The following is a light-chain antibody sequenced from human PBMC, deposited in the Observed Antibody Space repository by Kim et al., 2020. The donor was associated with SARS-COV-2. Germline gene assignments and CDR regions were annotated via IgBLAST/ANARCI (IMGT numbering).Light chain of an antibody. V-gene: IGKV3-11*01. J-gene: IGKJ2*01. CDR3: QLRYNWPPMFT. CDR2: DAS. CDR1: ESVSHN. Sequence: SSGASATLSSRASESVSHNLAWYQQKPGQSPRLLMYDASNRAAGVPARFSGSGSETDFTLTISSLEPEDFAVYYCQLRYNWPPMFTFGQGTKLEI.